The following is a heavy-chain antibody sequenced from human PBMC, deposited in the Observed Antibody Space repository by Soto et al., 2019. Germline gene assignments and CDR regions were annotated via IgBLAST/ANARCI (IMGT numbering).Heavy chain of an antibody. J-gene: IGHJ6*02. V-gene: IGHV1-18*04. D-gene: IGHD2-2*01. Sequence: GASVKVSCKASGYTFTSYGISWVRQAPGQGLEWMGWISAYNGNTNYAQKLQGRVTMTTDTSTSTAYMELRSLRSDDTAVYYCARAYCSSTSCLSYYGMDVWGQGTTVTVSS. CDR2: ISAYNGNT. CDR1: GYTFTSYG. CDR3: ARAYCSSTSCLSYYGMDV.